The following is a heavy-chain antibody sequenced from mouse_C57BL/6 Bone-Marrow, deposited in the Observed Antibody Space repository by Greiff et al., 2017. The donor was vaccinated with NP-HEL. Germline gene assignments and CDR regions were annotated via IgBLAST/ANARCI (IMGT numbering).Heavy chain of an antibody. D-gene: IGHD1-1*01. CDR2: IHSNTGGT. J-gene: IGHJ4*01. V-gene: IGHV1-26*01. Sequence: EVQLQQSGPELVKPGASVKISCKASGYTFTDYYMNWVKQSHGKSLEWIGDIHSNTGGTSYNQKFKGKATLTVDKSSSTAYMELRSLTSEDSAVYYCAYYYGFYAMDYWGQGTSVTVSS. CDR1: GYTFTDYY. CDR3: AYYYGFYAMDY.